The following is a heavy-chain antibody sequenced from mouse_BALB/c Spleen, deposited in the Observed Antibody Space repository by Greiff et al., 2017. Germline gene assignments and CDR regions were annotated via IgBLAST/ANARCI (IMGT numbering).Heavy chain of an antibody. D-gene: IGHD3-1*01. CDR2: IWTGGGT. CDR3: VRVGSSGYLDY. J-gene: IGHJ2*01. Sequence: VQGVESGPGLVAPSQSLSITCTVSGFSLTSYDISWIRQPPGKGLEWLGVIWTGGGTNYNSAFMSRLSISKDNSKSQVFLKMNSLQTDDTAIYYCVRVGSSGYLDYWGQGTTVTVSA. V-gene: IGHV2-9-2*01. CDR1: GFSLTSYD.